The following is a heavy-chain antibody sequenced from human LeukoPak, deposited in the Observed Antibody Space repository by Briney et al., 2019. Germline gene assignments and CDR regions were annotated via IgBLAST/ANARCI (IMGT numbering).Heavy chain of an antibody. V-gene: IGHV4-59*01. Sequence: SETLSLTCTVSGGSISSYYWSWIRQPPGKGLEWIGYTYYSGSTNYNPSLKSRVTISVDTSKNQFSLKLSSVTAADTAVYYCARGGSSYRFDYWGQGTLVTVSS. CDR3: ARGGSSYRFDY. CDR2: TYYSGST. D-gene: IGHD6-13*01. J-gene: IGHJ4*02. CDR1: GGSISSYY.